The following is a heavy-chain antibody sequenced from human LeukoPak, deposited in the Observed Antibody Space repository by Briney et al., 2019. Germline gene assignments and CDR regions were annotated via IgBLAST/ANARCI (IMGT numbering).Heavy chain of an antibody. D-gene: IGHD1-26*01. CDR3: ARERGECGGSYFLDY. V-gene: IGHV1-3*03. CDR1: GYTFTSYA. J-gene: IGHJ4*02. CDR2: INDGDGNT. Sequence: ASVKVSCKASGYTFTSYAVHWVRRAPGQSLEWMGYINDGDGNTKYSQAFQGRVTITRDTSASIVYMELSSLRSEDMAFYYCARERGECGGSYFLDYWGQGTLVTVSS.